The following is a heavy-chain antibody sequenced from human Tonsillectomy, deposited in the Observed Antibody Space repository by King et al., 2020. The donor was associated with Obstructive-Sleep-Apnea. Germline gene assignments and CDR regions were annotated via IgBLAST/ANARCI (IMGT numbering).Heavy chain of an antibody. V-gene: IGHV3-15*01. D-gene: IGHD6-13*01. CDR2: IKSKGDGGTT. CDR3: TTVVSPHFGRGSSRLVDY. CDR1: GFTFTNAW. J-gene: IGHJ4*02. Sequence: VQLVESGGGLVKPGGSLRLSCAASGFTFTNAWMSWVRQAPGKGLEWVGRIKSKGDGGTTDYAAPVEGRFTISRDDSKNTLYLQMNSLKTEDTAVYYCTTVVSPHFGRGSSRLVDYWGQGTLVTVSS.